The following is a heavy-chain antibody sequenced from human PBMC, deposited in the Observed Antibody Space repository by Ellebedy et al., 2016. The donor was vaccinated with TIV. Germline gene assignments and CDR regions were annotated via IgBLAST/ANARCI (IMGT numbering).Heavy chain of an antibody. CDR3: ARGGIGVGADY. CDR2: IYYSEST. CDR1: GGSISNYY. Sequence: SETLSLTCIVSGGSISNYYWNWIRQPPGKGLEWIGYIYYSESTNYNPSLKSRVTISLDTSKNHFSLKLNSVTAADTAVYYCARGGIGVGADYWGQGTLVTVSS. D-gene: IGHD1-26*01. J-gene: IGHJ4*02. V-gene: IGHV4-59*08.